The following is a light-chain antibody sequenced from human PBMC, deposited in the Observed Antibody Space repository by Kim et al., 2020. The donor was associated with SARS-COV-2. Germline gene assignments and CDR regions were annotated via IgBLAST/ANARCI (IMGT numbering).Light chain of an antibody. Sequence: PGERATLSCRASQSVSSYLAWYQQKPGQAPRLLIYDASKRATGIPARFSGSGSGTDFTLIISSLEPEDFAVYYCQQRRHWPRTFGQGTKVDI. J-gene: IGKJ1*01. CDR3: QQRRHWPRT. V-gene: IGKV3-11*01. CDR1: QSVSSY. CDR2: DAS.